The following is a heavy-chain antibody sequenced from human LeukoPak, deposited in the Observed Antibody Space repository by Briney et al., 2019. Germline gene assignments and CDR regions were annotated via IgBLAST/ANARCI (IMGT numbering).Heavy chain of an antibody. CDR1: GFTFSSYG. D-gene: IGHD6-13*01. CDR2: ISGSGGST. J-gene: IGHJ6*03. CDR3: AKDGRSSSWYWYYYMDV. V-gene: IGHV3-23*01. Sequence: GGTLRLSCAASGFTFSSYGMSWVRQAPGKGLEWVSAISGSGGSTYYADSVKGRFTISRDNSKNTLYLQMNSLRAEDTAVYYCAKDGRSSSWYWYYYMDVWGKGTTVTISS.